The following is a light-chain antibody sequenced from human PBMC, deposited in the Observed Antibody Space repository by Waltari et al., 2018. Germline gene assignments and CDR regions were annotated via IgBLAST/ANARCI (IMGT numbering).Light chain of an antibody. J-gene: IGKJ4*01. CDR1: QSVSSY. V-gene: IGKV3-11*01. Sequence: EIVLTQSPATLSLSPGEIATLSCRASQSVSSYLAWYQQKPCQAPRLLIYDASNRATGIPARFSGSGSGTDFTLTISSLEPEDFAVYYCQQRSNWPPLTFGGGTKVEIK. CDR2: DAS. CDR3: QQRSNWPPLT.